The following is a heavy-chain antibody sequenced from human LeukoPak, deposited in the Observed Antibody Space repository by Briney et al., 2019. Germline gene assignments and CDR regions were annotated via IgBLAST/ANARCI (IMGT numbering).Heavy chain of an antibody. CDR3: ARGMSYFGLGTYYNAFDY. Sequence: GGSLRLSCAASGVTFSSYSMNWVRQAPGKGLEWVSYISSSSSTIYYADSVKGRFTISRDNAKNSLYLQMNSLRDEDTAVYYCARGMSYFGLGTYYNAFDYWGQGTLVTVSS. CDR1: GVTFSSYS. J-gene: IGHJ4*02. CDR2: ISSSSSTI. D-gene: IGHD3-10*01. V-gene: IGHV3-48*02.